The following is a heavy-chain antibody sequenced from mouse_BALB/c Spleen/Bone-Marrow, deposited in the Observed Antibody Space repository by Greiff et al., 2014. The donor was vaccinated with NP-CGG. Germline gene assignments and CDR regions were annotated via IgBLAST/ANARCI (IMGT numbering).Heavy chain of an antibody. CDR3: ARDSSGYFDY. D-gene: IGHD3-1*01. V-gene: IGHV5-9-4*01. Sequence: EVQGVESGGGLVKPGGSLKLSCAASGFTFSYYAMSWVRQSPERSLEWVAEISSGGSYTYYPDTVTGRFTISRDNAKNTLYLEMSSLRSEDTAMYYCARDSSGYFDYWGQGTTLTVSS. CDR2: ISSGGSYT. CDR1: GFTFSYYA. J-gene: IGHJ2*01.